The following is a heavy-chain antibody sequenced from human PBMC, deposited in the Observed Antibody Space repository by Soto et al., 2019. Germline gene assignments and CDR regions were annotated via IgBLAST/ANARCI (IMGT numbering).Heavy chain of an antibody. D-gene: IGHD2-8*01. CDR2: IIPIFDTA. J-gene: IGHJ6*02. CDR3: ARNGTLTGYFYGMDV. Sequence: QVQLVQSGAEVKKPGSSVKVSCKASGGTFSSYTINWVRQAPGQGPEWMGGIIPIFDTANYAQKFQGRVTITADESTSTSYMEVSSLRSEDTAVYYCARNGTLTGYFYGMDVWGQGTTVTVSS. V-gene: IGHV1-69*01. CDR1: GGTFSSYT.